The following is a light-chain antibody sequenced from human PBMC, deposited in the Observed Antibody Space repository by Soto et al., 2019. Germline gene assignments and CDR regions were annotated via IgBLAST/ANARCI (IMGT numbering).Light chain of an antibody. CDR2: AAS. CDR1: EGINNL. Sequence: IQLTPSPSSLSAFVGDRVTITCRASEGINNLLAWYQQKPGKAPKVLIYAASTLQSGVPSRFSGSGFGTDFTLTISSLQPEDFATYYCQHFKTFPITFGQGTRLEI. CDR3: QHFKTFPIT. V-gene: IGKV1-9*01. J-gene: IGKJ5*01.